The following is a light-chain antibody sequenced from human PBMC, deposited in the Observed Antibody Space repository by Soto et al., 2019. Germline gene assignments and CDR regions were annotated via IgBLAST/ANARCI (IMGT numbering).Light chain of an antibody. CDR3: SSYVASNTLA. Sequence: QSALTQPPSASGSPGQSVAISCTGTTSDVGGYNYVSWYQQHPGKAPKLIIYDVSKRPSGVPDRFSGSKSGNTASLTVSGLKGEDEDDYYCSSYVASNTLAFGGGTKLTVL. CDR2: DVS. CDR1: TSDVGGYNY. V-gene: IGLV2-8*01. J-gene: IGLJ2*01.